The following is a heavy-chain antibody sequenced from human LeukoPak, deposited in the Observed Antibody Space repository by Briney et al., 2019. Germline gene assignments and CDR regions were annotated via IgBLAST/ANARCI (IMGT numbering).Heavy chain of an antibody. J-gene: IGHJ4*02. CDR2: ISGSGGRT. V-gene: IGHV3-23*01. D-gene: IGHD2-15*01. CDR3: AKDRGGGNLDFDY. CDR1: GFTFSSYA. Sequence: GSLRFSCAASGFTFSSYAMTWVRQAPGKGLEWVSVISGSGGRTYYADSVKGRFTISRDNSKNTLYLQMSSLRAEDTAVYYCAKDRGGGNLDFDYWGQGTLVTVSS.